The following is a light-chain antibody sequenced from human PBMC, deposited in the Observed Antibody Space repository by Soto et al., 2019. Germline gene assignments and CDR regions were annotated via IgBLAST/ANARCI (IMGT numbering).Light chain of an antibody. CDR2: RIS. CDR3: MQATQFPWT. V-gene: IGKV2-24*01. Sequence: DIVMTQTPLSSPVTLGQPASISCRSSQSLVHSNGNTYLNWLQQRPGQPPRVLIYRISNRFSGVPYRFSGSGAGTYFPLKISRVEAEDVGVYYCMQATQFPWTFGQGTKVEI. J-gene: IGKJ1*01. CDR1: QSLVHSNGNTY.